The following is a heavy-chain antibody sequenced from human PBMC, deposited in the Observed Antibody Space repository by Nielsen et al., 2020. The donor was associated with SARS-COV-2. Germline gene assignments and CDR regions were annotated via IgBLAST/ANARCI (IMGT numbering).Heavy chain of an antibody. D-gene: IGHD5-12*01. CDR2: INAGNGNT. CDR1: GYTFTSYA. V-gene: IGHV1-3*01. J-gene: IGHJ5*02. Sequence: ASVKVSCKASGYTFTSYAMHWVRQAPGQRLERMGWINAGNGNTKYSQKFQGRVTITRDTSASTAYMELRSLRSDDTAVYYCARVATIGGGFDPWGQGTLVTVSS. CDR3: ARVATIGGGFDP.